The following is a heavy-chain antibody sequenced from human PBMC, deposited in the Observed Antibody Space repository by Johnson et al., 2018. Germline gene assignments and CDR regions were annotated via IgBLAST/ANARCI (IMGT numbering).Heavy chain of an antibody. CDR1: GFTFSSYG. CDR3: VRDAVGYSSSLAADAFDI. V-gene: IGHV3-30*03. Sequence: QVQLVQSGGGVVQPGRSLRLSCAASGFTFSSYGMHWVRQAPGKGLEWVAVISYDGGNKYYADSVKGRFTISRDNYKNPLYLQMNSLRAEDKAVYYCVRDAVGYSSSLAADAFDIWGQGTMVTVSS. D-gene: IGHD6-6*01. CDR2: ISYDGGNK. J-gene: IGHJ3*02.